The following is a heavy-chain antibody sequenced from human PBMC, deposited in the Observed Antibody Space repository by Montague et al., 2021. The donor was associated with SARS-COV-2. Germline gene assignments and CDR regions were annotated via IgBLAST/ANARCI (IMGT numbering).Heavy chain of an antibody. J-gene: IGHJ6*02. V-gene: IGHV2-70*11. D-gene: IGHD3-9*01. CDR2: IDWDDDK. Sequence: PTQTLTLTCTFSGFSLSTSGMCVSWIRQPPGKALEWLARIDWDDDKYYSTSLKTRLTISKDTSKNQVVLTMTNMDPVDTATYYCARRTYDILTGYDYGMDVWGQGTTVTVSS. CDR3: ARRTYDILTGYDYGMDV. CDR1: GFSLSTSGMC.